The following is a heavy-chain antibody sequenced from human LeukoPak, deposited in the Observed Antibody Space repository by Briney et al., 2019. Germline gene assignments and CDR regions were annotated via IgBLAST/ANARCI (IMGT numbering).Heavy chain of an antibody. CDR3: ARDEGYYGMDV. J-gene: IGHJ6*02. Sequence: PGGSLRLSCAASGFTFSSYGMHWVRQAPGKGLEWVAVIWYDGSNKYYADSVKGRFTISRDNSKNTLYLQMNSLRAEDTAVYYCARDEGYYGMDVWGQGTTVTVSS. CDR1: GFTFSSYG. V-gene: IGHV3-33*01. CDR2: IWYDGSNK.